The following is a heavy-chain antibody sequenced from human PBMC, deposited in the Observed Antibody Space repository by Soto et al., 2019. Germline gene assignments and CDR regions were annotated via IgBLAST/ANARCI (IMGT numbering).Heavy chain of an antibody. CDR1: GFTFSGSA. J-gene: IGHJ4*02. V-gene: IGHV3-73*01. Sequence: GGSLRLSCAASGFTFSGSAMHWVRQASGKGLEWVGRIRSKANSYATAYAASVKGRFTISRDDSKNTAYLKMNSLKTEDTAVYYGTRRGSSSQDDYWGQGTVVTVSS. CDR3: TRRGSSSQDDY. D-gene: IGHD6-13*01. CDR2: IRSKANSYAT.